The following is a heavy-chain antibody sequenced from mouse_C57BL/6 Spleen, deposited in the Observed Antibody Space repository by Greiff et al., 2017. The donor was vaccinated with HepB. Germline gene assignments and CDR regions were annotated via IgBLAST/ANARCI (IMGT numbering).Heavy chain of an antibody. CDR1: GYTFTDYY. D-gene: IGHD2-4*01. V-gene: IGHV1-26*01. CDR3: ARWDYDYDDWYFDV. CDR2: INPNNGGT. Sequence: VQLQQSGPELVKPGASVKISCKASGYTFTDYYMNWVKQSHGKSLEWIGDINPNNGGTSYNQKFKGKATLTVDKSSSTAYMEIRSLTSEDSAVYYCARWDYDYDDWYFDVWGTGTTVTVSS. J-gene: IGHJ1*03.